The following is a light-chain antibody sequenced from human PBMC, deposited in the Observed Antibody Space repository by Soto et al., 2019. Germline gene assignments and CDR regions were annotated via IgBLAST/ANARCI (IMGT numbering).Light chain of an antibody. J-gene: IGKJ1*01. CDR1: QSVGSN. V-gene: IGKV3-20*01. CDR3: QQYGSSTRT. CDR2: GAS. Sequence: EIVLTQSPGTLSLSPGERATLSCRASQSVGSNLAWYQQKPGQAPRLLIYGASTRVTGIPARFSGSGSGTDFTLTISRLEPEDFAVYYCQQYGSSTRTFGQGTKVDIK.